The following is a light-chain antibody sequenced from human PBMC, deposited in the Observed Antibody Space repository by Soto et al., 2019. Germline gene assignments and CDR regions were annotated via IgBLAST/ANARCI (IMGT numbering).Light chain of an antibody. CDR2: EVT. CDR1: SSDVGGYNY. V-gene: IGLV2-14*01. CDR3: SSYTNGDPWV. J-gene: IGLJ3*02. Sequence: QSALTQPASVSGSPGQSITISCTGTSSDVGGYNYVSWYQQHPGQVPKLTIYEVTNRPSGVSSRFSGSKSGNTASLTISGLQAEDEAEYYCSSYTNGDPWVFGGGTKLTVL.